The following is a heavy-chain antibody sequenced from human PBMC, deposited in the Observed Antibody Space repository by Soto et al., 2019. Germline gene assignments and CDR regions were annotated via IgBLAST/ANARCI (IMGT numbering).Heavy chain of an antibody. V-gene: IGHV1-2*02. CDR2: INPNSGGT. CDR1: GYTFTDYY. D-gene: IGHD3-22*01. CDR3: ARRKGDYYDSSGYHYYFDY. Sequence: ASAKVSCKASGYTFTDYYVHWVRQAPGQGLEWMGWINPNSGGTKSAQKFQGRVTMTRDTSISTAYMELSRLRSDDTAVYYCARRKGDYYDSSGYHYYFDYWGQGTLVTVSS. J-gene: IGHJ4*02.